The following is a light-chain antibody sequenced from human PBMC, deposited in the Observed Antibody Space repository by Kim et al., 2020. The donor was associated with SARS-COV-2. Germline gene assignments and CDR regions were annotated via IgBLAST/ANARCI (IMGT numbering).Light chain of an antibody. CDR1: QTVSRQ. Sequence: EIVMTQSPATLSVSPGEGATLSCRASQTVSRQLAWYQQKPGQAPRLLIYDASTRATGIPARFSGSGSGTEFTLTISSLQSEDFAVYYCQQYNNRPRTFGQGTKVEIK. CDR2: DAS. J-gene: IGKJ1*01. CDR3: QQYNNRPRT. V-gene: IGKV3-15*01.